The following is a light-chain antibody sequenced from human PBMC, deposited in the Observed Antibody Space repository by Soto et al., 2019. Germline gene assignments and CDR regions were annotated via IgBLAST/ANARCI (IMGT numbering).Light chain of an antibody. CDR1: QSVSSSY. V-gene: IGKV3D-20*01. CDR2: DAS. J-gene: IGKJ2*01. CDR3: QKYGSTPYT. Sequence: EIVLTQSPATLSLSPGERATLSCGASQSVSSSYLAWYQQKPGLAPRLLMYDASSRATGIPDRFSGSGSGKDFTLIIRRLEPEDFGVYYCQKYGSTPYTFGPGTKLEIK.